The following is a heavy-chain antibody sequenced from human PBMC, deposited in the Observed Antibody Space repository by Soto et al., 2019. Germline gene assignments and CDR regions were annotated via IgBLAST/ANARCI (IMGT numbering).Heavy chain of an antibody. CDR1: GGSISGYY. J-gene: IGHJ6*02. D-gene: IGHD2-21*02. Sequence: SETLSLTCTVSGGSISGYYWSWIRQPPGKGLEWIGNVYYSGGAKYNPSVKRRVSISVDTSKNQFSLNLSSVTAADTAVYYCTRDGDGRMTTNPYYYYGMDVWGPGITVTVS. CDR3: TRDGDGRMTTNPYYYYGMDV. CDR2: VYYSGGA. V-gene: IGHV4-59*01.